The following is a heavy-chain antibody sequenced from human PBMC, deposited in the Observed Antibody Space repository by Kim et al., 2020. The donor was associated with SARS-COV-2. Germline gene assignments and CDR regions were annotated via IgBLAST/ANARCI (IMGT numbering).Heavy chain of an antibody. CDR2: TSYSGNT. D-gene: IGHD4-4*01. Sequence: SETLSLTCTVSGGSVSSCSYYWSWHRHPPGKGLDWLMYTSYSGNTNSNLTIKSPVTIYAATNKNHLSLNSSTVTAAATSYYSSASGHCFYTNYFYHSW. CDR1: GGSVSSCSYY. V-gene: IGHV4-61*03. J-gene: IGHJ5*01. CDR3: ASGHCFYTNYFYHS.